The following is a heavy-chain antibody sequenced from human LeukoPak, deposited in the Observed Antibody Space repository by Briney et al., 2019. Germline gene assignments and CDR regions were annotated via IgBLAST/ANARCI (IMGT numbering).Heavy chain of an antibody. D-gene: IGHD3-22*01. J-gene: IGHJ4*02. CDR3: ARGRYYDSSGPFDY. CDR2: IIPIFGTA. CDR1: GGTFSSYA. V-gene: IGHV1-69*05. Sequence: SVKVSCMASGGTFSSYAISWVRQAPGQGLEWMGRIIPIFGTANYAQKFQGRVTITTDESTSTAYMELSSLRPEDTAVYYCARGRYYDSSGPFDYWGQGTLVTVSS.